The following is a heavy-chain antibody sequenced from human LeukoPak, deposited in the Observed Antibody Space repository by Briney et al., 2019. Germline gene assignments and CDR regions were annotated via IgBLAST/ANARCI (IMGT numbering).Heavy chain of an antibody. Sequence: GGSLRLSCAASGFTFSNYAMRWVRQAPGKGLEWVAVISYDGSNKYYADSVKGRFTISRDNSKNTLYLQMNSLRAEDTAVYYCARVGYYGSGRFDYWGQGTLVTVSS. CDR1: GFTFSNYA. V-gene: IGHV3-30*04. J-gene: IGHJ4*02. D-gene: IGHD3-10*01. CDR2: ISYDGSNK. CDR3: ARVGYYGSGRFDY.